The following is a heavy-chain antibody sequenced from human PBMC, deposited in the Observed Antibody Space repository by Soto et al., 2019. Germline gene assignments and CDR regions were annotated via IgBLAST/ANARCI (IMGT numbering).Heavy chain of an antibody. CDR1: GGSISNYY. V-gene: IGHV4-59*01. D-gene: IGHD3-16*01. CDR2: MYYNGNI. Sequence: SETLSLTCNVSGGSISNYYWTWVRQSPEKGLEWIGYMYYNGNISYNPSLKSRVTISIDTSKNQFSLTLKSVTAADTAVYYCASGGNWFDPWGQGVLVTVSS. J-gene: IGHJ5*02. CDR3: ASGGNWFDP.